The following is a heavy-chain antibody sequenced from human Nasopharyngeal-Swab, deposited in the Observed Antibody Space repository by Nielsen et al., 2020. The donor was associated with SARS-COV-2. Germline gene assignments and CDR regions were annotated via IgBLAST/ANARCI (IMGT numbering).Heavy chain of an antibody. CDR2: ISAYNGNT. Sequence: ASVKVSCKTCGYTFTNSPIHWVRQAPGQRLEWMGWISAYNGNTNYAQKLQGRVTMTTDTSTSTAYMELRSLRSDDTAVYYCARDPRIAVDERGQEPYYFDYWGQGTLVTVSS. CDR3: ARDPRIAVDERGQEPYYFDY. J-gene: IGHJ4*02. D-gene: IGHD6-19*01. V-gene: IGHV1-18*01. CDR1: GYTFTNSP.